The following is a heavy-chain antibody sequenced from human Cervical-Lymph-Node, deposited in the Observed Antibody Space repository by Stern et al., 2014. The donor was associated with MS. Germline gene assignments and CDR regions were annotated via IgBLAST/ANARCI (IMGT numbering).Heavy chain of an antibody. D-gene: IGHD6-13*01. CDR2: IKRDGSEK. J-gene: IGHJ4*02. V-gene: IGHV3-7*01. Sequence: EVQLVESGGGLVQPGGSLRLSCAASGFTFSAYWMSWVRQAPGKGLEWVANIKRDGSEKYYVDSVKGRFTISRDNAKNSLFLQMNSLRAEDTAVYHCTRDYYSSSWWGQGTLVTVSS. CDR1: GFTFSAYW. CDR3: TRDYYSSSW.